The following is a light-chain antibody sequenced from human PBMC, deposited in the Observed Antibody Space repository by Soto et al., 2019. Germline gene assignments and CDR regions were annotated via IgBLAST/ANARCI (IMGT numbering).Light chain of an antibody. CDR1: SSDVGDSRY. Sequence: QSVLTQPASVSGSPGQSITISCTGTSSDVGDSRYVSWYQHHPGKAPKVMIFEVSDRPSGVSNRFSGSKSGNTASLTISGLQAEDEADYYCSSYTSGSTCVFGGGTKVTVL. CDR3: SSYTSGSTCV. J-gene: IGLJ3*02. V-gene: IGLV2-14*01. CDR2: EVS.